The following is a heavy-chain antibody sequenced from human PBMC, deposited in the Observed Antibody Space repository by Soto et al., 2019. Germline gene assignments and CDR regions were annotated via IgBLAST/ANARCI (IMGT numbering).Heavy chain of an antibody. CDR3: AAKLGTTHYFDF. D-gene: IGHD7-27*01. J-gene: IGHJ4*02. Sequence: SEILSLTYPVSGDPVSSGSYYWTWVRQHPVKGLEWIGYIYHTGSTYYNPSLQSRLIMSIDTSKNQFSLHLYSVTAADTAVYFCAAKLGTTHYFDFWGQGSLVPVSS. CDR1: GDPVSSGSYY. V-gene: IGHV4-31*03. CDR2: IYHTGST.